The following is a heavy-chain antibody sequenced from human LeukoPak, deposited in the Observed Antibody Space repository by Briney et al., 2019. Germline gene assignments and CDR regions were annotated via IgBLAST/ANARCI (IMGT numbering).Heavy chain of an antibody. CDR1: GFTFSDYY. CDR3: ARSVDTDDAFDI. CDR2: ISSGSNI. V-gene: IGHV3-11*04. J-gene: IGHJ3*02. D-gene: IGHD5-18*01. Sequence: PGGSLRLSCAASGFTFSDYYMSWIRLAPGKGLEWVSYISSGSNIYYADSVKGRFTISRDNAKNSLYLQMNSLRAEDTAVYYCARSVDTDDAFDIWGQGTMVTVSS.